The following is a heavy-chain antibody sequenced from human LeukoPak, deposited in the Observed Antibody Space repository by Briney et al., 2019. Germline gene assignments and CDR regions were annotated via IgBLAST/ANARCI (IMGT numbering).Heavy chain of an antibody. CDR3: ASPAGVNPILGYSNGWYFRT. D-gene: IGHD6-19*01. J-gene: IGHJ5*02. CDR2: ISSSGSRI. V-gene: IGHV3-11*04. CDR1: GFTFSDYY. Sequence: GGSLRLSCAASGFTFSDYYMSWIRQAPGKGLEWVSYISSSGSRIYFADSVKGRFTISRDNAKNSLYLQMNSLRAEDTAVYYCASPAGVNPILGYSNGWYFRTWGQGTLVTVSS.